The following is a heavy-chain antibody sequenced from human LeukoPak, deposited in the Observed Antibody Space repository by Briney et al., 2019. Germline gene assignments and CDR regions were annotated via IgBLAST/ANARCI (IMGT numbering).Heavy chain of an antibody. Sequence: PGGSLRLSCADSGFIFRDYAMTWVRQAPGKGLEWVSLISDAGGDTYYADSVKGRFTISRDNSKNTLYLQMNSLRAEDTAVYYCARKDPRGWLHDYWGQGTLVTVSS. CDR3: ARKDPRGWLHDY. CDR1: GFIFRDYA. CDR2: ISDAGGDT. D-gene: IGHD5-24*01. J-gene: IGHJ4*02. V-gene: IGHV3-23*01.